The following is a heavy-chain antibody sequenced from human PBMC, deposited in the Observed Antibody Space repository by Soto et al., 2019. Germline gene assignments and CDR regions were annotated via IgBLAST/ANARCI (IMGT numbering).Heavy chain of an antibody. CDR1: GASISSSNW. J-gene: IGHJ4*02. V-gene: IGHV4-4*02. Sequence: ETLSLTCTVSGASISSSNWWSWVRQPPGKGLEWIGEIYHSGSTNYNPSIKSRVTISVDKSKNQFSLKLSSVTAADTAVYYCARDSSSPIGQNFDYWGQGTLVTVSS. D-gene: IGHD6-13*01. CDR3: ARDSSSPIGQNFDY. CDR2: IYHSGST.